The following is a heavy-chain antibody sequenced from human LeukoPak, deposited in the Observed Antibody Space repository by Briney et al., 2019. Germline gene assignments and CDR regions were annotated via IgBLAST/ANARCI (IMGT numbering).Heavy chain of an antibody. Sequence: PSETLSLTCTVSGGSISSSSYYWGWIRQPPGKGLEWIGSIYYSGTTYYNPSLKSRVTISVDTSKNQFSLKLSSVTAADTAVYYCAVDYDSSGYYYNYWGQGTLVTVSS. CDR1: GGSISSSSYY. V-gene: IGHV4-39*01. D-gene: IGHD3-22*01. CDR3: AVDYDSSGYYYNY. J-gene: IGHJ4*02. CDR2: IYYSGTT.